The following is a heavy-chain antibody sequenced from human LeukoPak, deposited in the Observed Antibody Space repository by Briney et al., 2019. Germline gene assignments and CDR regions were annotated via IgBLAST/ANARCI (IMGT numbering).Heavy chain of an antibody. V-gene: IGHV3-7*01. J-gene: IGHJ4*02. Sequence: GGSLRLSCAVSGFTFSSYWMSWVRQAPGKGLGWVANIKDDGSEKYYVDSMKGRFTISRDNAKNSLYLQMNSLRAEDTAVYYCARRLSGSYYAYFDCWGQGTLVTVSS. CDR2: IKDDGSEK. CDR1: GFTFSSYW. D-gene: IGHD1-26*01. CDR3: ARRLSGSYYAYFDC.